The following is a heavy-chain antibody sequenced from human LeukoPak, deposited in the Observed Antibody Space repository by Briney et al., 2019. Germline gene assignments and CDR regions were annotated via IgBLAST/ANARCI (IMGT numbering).Heavy chain of an antibody. CDR3: AKDKVRSTNYYDSSGYILDY. CDR1: GFTFDDYA. CDR2: ISGDGGST. D-gene: IGHD3-22*01. J-gene: IGHJ4*02. Sequence: GGPLRLSCAASGFTFDDYAMHWVRQAPGKGLEWVSLISGDGGSTYYADYVNGRFTISRDNSKNSLYLQMNSLRTEDTALYYCAKDKVRSTNYYDSSGYILDYWGQGTLVTVSS. V-gene: IGHV3-43*02.